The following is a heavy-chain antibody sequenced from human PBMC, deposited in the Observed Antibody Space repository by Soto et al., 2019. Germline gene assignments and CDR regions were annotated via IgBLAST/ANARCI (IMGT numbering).Heavy chain of an antibody. J-gene: IGHJ1*01. Sequence: SWVRQAPGKGLEWVSGISGSGDSTYYADSVKGRFTISRDNSKNTLYLQMNSLRAEDTAVYYCAKGVPGIAVAGTGYFQHWGQGTLVTVSS. D-gene: IGHD6-19*01. V-gene: IGHV3-23*01. CDR2: ISGSGDST. CDR3: AKGVPGIAVAGTGYFQH.